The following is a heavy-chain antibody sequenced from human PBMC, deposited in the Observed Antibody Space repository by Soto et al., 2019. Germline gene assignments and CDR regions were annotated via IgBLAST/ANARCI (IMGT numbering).Heavy chain of an antibody. CDR2: IIPIFGTA. V-gene: IGHV1-69*06. CDR3: AKDRRPHDYCSGGSCYNGFAY. D-gene: IGHD2-15*01. J-gene: IGHJ4*02. CDR1: GGTFSSYA. Sequence: QVQLVQSGAEVKKPGSSVKVSCKASGGTFSSYAISWVRQAPGQGLEWMGGIIPIFGTANYAQKFQGRVTITADKSTSTAYMELSSLRSEDTAVYYCAKDRRPHDYCSGGSCYNGFAYWGQGTLVTVSS.